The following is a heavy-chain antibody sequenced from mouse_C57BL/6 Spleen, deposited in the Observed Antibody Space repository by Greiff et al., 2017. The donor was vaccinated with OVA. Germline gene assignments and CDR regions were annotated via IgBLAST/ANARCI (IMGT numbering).Heavy chain of an antibody. V-gene: IGHV5-4*01. CDR1: GFTFSSYA. CDR3: ARGTTEYYFDY. D-gene: IGHD1-1*01. Sequence: EVQLVESGGGLVKPGGSLKLSCAASGFTFSSYAMSWVRQTPEKRLEWVATISDGGSYTYYPDNVKGRFTISRDNAKNNLYLQMSHLKSEDTAMYYCARGTTEYYFDYWGQGTTLTVSS. J-gene: IGHJ2*01. CDR2: ISDGGSYT.